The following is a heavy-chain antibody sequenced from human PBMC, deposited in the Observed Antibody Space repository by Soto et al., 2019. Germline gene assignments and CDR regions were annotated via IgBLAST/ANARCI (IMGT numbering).Heavy chain of an antibody. D-gene: IGHD4-17*01. J-gene: IGHJ4*02. CDR1: GGSISSSSYY. V-gene: IGHV4-39*01. CDR2: IYYSGST. CDR3: ARQYYGDYTTRFDY. Sequence: QLQLQESGPGLVKPSETLSLTCTVSGGSISSSSYYWGWIRQPPGKGLEWIGSIYYSGSTYYNPSLQSRVTISVDTSKNQFSLTLSSVTAADTAVYYCARQYYGDYTTRFDYWGQGTLVTVSS.